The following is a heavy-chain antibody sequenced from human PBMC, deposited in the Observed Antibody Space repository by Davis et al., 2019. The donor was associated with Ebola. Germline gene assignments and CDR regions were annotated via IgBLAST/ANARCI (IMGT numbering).Heavy chain of an antibody. CDR1: GYSFTDYL. D-gene: IGHD2-15*01. Sequence: ASVKVSCKASGYSFTDYLLHWVRRAPGQGLEWMGWINPNSGVTTYAQSFQGRITMTRDRSINTAYMELNNLASDDTATYFCASGDTHEFWGRGTLITVSS. CDR2: INPNSGVT. J-gene: IGHJ4*02. V-gene: IGHV1-2*02. CDR3: ASGDTHEF.